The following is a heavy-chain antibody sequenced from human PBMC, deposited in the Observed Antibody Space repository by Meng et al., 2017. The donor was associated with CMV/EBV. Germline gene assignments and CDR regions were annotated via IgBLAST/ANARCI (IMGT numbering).Heavy chain of an antibody. V-gene: IGHV4-59*01. CDR1: GGSISSYY. D-gene: IGHD3-3*01. CDR2: IYYSGST. CDR3: ARTSGPYDFWSGYRPYYFDY. Sequence: QDAGPGLVEPSETLPLPCTVSGGSISSYYWSWIRQPPGKGLEWIGYIYYSGSTNYNPSLKSRVTISVDTSKNQFSLKLSSVTAADTAVYYCARTSGPYDFWSGYRPYYFDYWGQGTLVTVSS. J-gene: IGHJ4*02.